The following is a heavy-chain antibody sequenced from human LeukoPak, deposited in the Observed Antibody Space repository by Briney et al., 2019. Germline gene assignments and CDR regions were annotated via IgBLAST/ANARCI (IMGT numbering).Heavy chain of an antibody. CDR1: GGSISSYY. V-gene: IGHV4-59*01. CDR3: ARVEVRPMVRGVIDY. CDR2: IYYSGST. D-gene: IGHD3-10*01. J-gene: IGHJ4*02. Sequence: PSETLSLTCTVPGGSISSYYWSWIRQPPGKGLEGRGYIYYSGSTNYNPSLKSRVTISVDTSKNQFSLKLSSVTAADTAVYYCARVEVRPMVRGVIDYWGQGTLVTVSS.